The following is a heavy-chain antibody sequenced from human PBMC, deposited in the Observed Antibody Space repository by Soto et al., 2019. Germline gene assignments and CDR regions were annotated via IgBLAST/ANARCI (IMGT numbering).Heavy chain of an antibody. V-gene: IGHV3-30-3*01. CDR2: ISYDGSNK. Sequence: QVQLVESGGGVVQPGRSLRLSCAASGFTFSSYAMHWVRQAPGKGLEWVAVISYDGSNKYYADSVKGRFTISRDNSKNTLYLQMNSLRAEDTAVYYCARGVDTAIDDYYYGMDVWGQGTTVTVSS. CDR1: GFTFSSYA. J-gene: IGHJ6*02. D-gene: IGHD5-18*01. CDR3: ARGVDTAIDDYYYGMDV.